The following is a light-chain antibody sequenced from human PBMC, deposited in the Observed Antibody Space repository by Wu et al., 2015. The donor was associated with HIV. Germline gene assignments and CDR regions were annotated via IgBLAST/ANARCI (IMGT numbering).Light chain of an antibody. CDR2: DAS. CDR3: QQYNNWPGT. J-gene: IGKJ1*01. CDR1: QSVSSY. V-gene: IGKV3-11*01. Sequence: EIVLTQSPDTLSLSPGERATLSCRASQSVSSYLAWYQHKPGQAPRLLIYDASDRATGISARFSGSGSGTEFTLTISSMQSEDFAVYYCQQYNNWPGTFGQGTKVEIK.